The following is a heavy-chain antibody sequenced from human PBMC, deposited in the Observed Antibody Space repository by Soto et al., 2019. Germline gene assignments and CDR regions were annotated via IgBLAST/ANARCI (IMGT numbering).Heavy chain of an antibody. J-gene: IGHJ6*02. CDR2: IYYSGST. Sequence: SETLSLTYTVSGGPISSSSYYWGWIRQPPGKGLEWIGSIYYSGSTYYNPSLKSRVTIYVDTSKNQFSLKLSSVTAADTAVYYCARLGYCISTSCLYYYYGMDVWGQGTTVT. CDR1: GGPISSSSYY. CDR3: ARLGYCISTSCLYYYYGMDV. D-gene: IGHD2-2*01. V-gene: IGHV4-39*01.